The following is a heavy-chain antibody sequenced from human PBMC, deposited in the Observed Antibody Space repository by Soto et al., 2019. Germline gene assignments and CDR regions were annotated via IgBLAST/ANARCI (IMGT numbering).Heavy chain of an antibody. CDR2: IWYDGSNK. V-gene: IGHV3-33*01. Sequence: PGGSLRLSCAASGFTFSSYGMHWVRQAPGKGLEWVAVIWYDGSNKYYADSEKGRFTISRDNSKNTPYLQMNSLRAEDTAVYYCAREAGDYNYYYYGMDVWGQGTTVTVSS. CDR1: GFTFSSYG. J-gene: IGHJ6*02. D-gene: IGHD4-17*01. CDR3: AREAGDYNYYYYGMDV.